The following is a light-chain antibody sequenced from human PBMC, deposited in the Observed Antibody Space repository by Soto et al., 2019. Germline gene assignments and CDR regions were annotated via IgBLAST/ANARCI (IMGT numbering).Light chain of an antibody. J-gene: IGLJ2*01. CDR1: SSNIGAGYD. CDR3: QSYDTSLSGSV. CDR2: GNS. Sequence: QSVLTQPPSVSGAPGQRVTISCTGSSSNIGAGYDVHWYQQLPGTAPKLVICGNSNRPSGVPDRFSGSKSGTSASLAITGLKAEDEADYYCQSYDTSLSGSVFGGGTKLTV. V-gene: IGLV1-40*01.